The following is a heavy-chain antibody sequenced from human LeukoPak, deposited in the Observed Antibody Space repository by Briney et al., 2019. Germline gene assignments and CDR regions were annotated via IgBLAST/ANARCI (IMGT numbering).Heavy chain of an antibody. J-gene: IGHJ4*02. Sequence: KPSETLSLTCTVSGGSISSSSCYWGWIRQPPGKGLEWIGSIYYSGSTYYNPSLKSRVTISVDTSKNQFSLKLSSVTAADTAVYYCARPGIVGAPGYFDYWGQGTLVTVSS. V-gene: IGHV4-39*01. D-gene: IGHD1-26*01. CDR3: ARPGIVGAPGYFDY. CDR1: GGSISSSSCY. CDR2: IYYSGST.